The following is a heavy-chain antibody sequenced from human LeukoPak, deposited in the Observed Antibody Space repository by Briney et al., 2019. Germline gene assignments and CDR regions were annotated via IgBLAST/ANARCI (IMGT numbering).Heavy chain of an antibody. Sequence: TGGSLRLSCAASGFTLRSYWMSWVRQAPGKGLEWVANINQAGSVQYYVDSVKGRFTISSDHAKNSLYVHMNSLRDEDTAVYYCARVGYSGWNLEFWGQGTLVTVSS. CDR1: GFTLRSYW. CDR2: INQAGSVQ. J-gene: IGHJ4*02. V-gene: IGHV3-7*01. CDR3: ARVGYSGWNLEF. D-gene: IGHD5-12*01.